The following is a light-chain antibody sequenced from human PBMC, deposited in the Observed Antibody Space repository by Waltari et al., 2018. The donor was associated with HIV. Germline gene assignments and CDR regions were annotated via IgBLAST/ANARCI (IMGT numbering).Light chain of an antibody. Sequence: QSALTQPASVSGSPGQSINISCTGTSSDVGYYNYVSWDQQYPGKAPQRMFYDVTKRPAGVSNLFSGSKSGNTASLTISGLQAEDEADYYCCSYAGSSIYYVFGTGTKVTVL. CDR3: CSYAGSSIYYV. J-gene: IGLJ1*01. CDR2: DVT. CDR1: SSDVGYYNY. V-gene: IGLV2-23*02.